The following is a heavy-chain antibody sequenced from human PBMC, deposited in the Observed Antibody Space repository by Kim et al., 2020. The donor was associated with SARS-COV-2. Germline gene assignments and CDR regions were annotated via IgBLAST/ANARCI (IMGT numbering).Heavy chain of an antibody. V-gene: IGHV1-69*01. CDR2: A. D-gene: IGHD6-19*01. CDR3: AREVVSSGWYV. J-gene: IGHJ4*02. Sequence: ANYAQKFQGRVTITADESTSTAYMELSSLRSEDTAVYYCAREVVSSGWYVWGQGTLVTVSS.